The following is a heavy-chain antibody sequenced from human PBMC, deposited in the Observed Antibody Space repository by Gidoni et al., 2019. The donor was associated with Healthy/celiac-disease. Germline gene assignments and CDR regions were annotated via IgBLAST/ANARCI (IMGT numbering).Heavy chain of an antibody. Sequence: EVQLWETGRGLVQAGGCLRLTCAAYGFTFSRYAMSWVRQAPGKGLAWVSAISGSGGSTYYADSVKGRFTISRDKSKNTLYLQMNSLRAEDTAVYYCAKDHWGAAAGPFDYWGQGTLVTVSS. D-gene: IGHD6-13*01. CDR1: GFTFSRYA. V-gene: IGHV3-23*01. J-gene: IGHJ4*02. CDR3: AKDHWGAAAGPFDY. CDR2: ISGSGGST.